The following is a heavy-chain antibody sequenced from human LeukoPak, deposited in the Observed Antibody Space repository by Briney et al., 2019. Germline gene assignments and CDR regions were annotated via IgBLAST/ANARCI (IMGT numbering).Heavy chain of an antibody. V-gene: IGHV4-59*08. CDR3: VREYYYDSSGRVGAFDI. D-gene: IGHD3-22*01. CDR1: GGSISSYY. CDR2: IYYSGST. J-gene: IGHJ3*02. Sequence: SETLSHTCTVSGGSISSYYWSWIRQPPGKGLEWIGYIYYSGSTNYNPSLKSRVTISIDTSKNQFSLKLSSVTAADTAVYYCVREYYYDSSGRVGAFDIWGQGTKVTVSS.